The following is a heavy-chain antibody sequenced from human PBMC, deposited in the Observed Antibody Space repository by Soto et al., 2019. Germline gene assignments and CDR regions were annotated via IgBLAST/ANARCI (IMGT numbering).Heavy chain of an antibody. D-gene: IGHD3-22*01. Sequence: GGSLRLSCAASGFTFSSCSMNWVRQAPGKGLEWVSSISSSSSYIYYAESVKGRFTISRDNAKNSLYLQMNSLKAEDTAVYYCARGVTMIVVVNDYWGQGTLVTVSS. CDR1: GFTFSSCS. CDR3: ARGVTMIVVVNDY. J-gene: IGHJ4*02. V-gene: IGHV3-21*01. CDR2: ISSSSSYI.